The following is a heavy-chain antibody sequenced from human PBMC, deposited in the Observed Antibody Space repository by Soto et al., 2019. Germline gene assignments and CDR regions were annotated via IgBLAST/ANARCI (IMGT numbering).Heavy chain of an antibody. CDR1: GFTFSSYS. Sequence: GGSLRLSCAASGFTFSSYSMNWVRQAPGKGLEWVSSISSSSSYTYYADSVKGRFTISRDNAKNSLYLQMNSLRAEDTAVYYCARDPFAGMIDHTWGQGTMVTVSS. CDR3: ARDPFAGMIDHT. D-gene: IGHD3-22*01. CDR2: ISSSSSYT. V-gene: IGHV3-21*01. J-gene: IGHJ3*02.